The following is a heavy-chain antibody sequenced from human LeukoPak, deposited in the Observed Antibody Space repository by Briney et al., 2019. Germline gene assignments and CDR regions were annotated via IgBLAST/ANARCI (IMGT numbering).Heavy chain of an antibody. J-gene: IGHJ4*02. CDR2: INPNSGGT. Sequence: GASVKVSCKASGYTFTVYYMHWVRQAPGQGLEWMGRINPNSGGTNYAQKFQGRVTMTRDTSISTAYMELSRLRSDDTAVYYCAARGYRYADPIDYWGQGTLVTVSS. CDR1: GYTFTVYY. CDR3: AARGYRYADPIDY. D-gene: IGHD5-18*01. V-gene: IGHV1-2*06.